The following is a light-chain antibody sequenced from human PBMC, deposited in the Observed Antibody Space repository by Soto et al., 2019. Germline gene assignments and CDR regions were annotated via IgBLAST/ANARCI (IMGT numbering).Light chain of an antibody. CDR2: AAS. J-gene: IGKJ2*01. V-gene: IGKV1-9*01. CDR1: QEITNY. Sequence: QLTQSPSSLSASVGDRVTITCRASQEITNYLGWYQQRSGKAPRLLIYAASTLQRGVPSRFSGSGSGTDFTLTISSLQPEDFATYYCQHLTGTFGQGTTLEIK. CDR3: QHLTGT.